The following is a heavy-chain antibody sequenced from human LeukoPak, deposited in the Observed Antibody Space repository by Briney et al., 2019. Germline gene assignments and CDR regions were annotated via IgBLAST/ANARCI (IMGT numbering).Heavy chain of an antibody. J-gene: IGHJ4*02. D-gene: IGHD6-19*01. Sequence: ASVKVSCKASGYTFTGYYMHWVRQAPGQGLEWMGWINPNSGGTNYAQKFQGRVTMTRDTPISTAYMELSRLRSDDTAVYYCARDHSSGWYGDYWGQGTLVTVSS. CDR3: ARDHSSGWYGDY. CDR2: INPNSGGT. V-gene: IGHV1-2*02. CDR1: GYTFTGYY.